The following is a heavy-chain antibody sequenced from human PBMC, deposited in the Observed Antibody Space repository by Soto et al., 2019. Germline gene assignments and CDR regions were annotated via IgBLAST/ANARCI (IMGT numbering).Heavy chain of an antibody. CDR1: GFTFSDYY. Sequence: SLRLSCAASGFTFSDYYMSWIRQAPGKGLEWVSYISSSGSTIYYADSVKGRFTISRDNAKSSLYLQMNSLRAEDTAVYYCARDKYSSSWYPGGYYYGMDVWGQGTTVTVSS. D-gene: IGHD6-13*01. CDR3: ARDKYSSSWYPGGYYYGMDV. CDR2: ISSSGSTI. V-gene: IGHV3-11*01. J-gene: IGHJ6*02.